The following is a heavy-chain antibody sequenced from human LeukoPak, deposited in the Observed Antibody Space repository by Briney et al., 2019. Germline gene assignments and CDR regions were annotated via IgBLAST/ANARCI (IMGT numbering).Heavy chain of an antibody. CDR2: IYYSGST. D-gene: IGHD6-6*01. CDR3: ARAGYEYSSSSSDY. J-gene: IGHJ4*02. Sequence: PSETLSLTCTVSGGSISSGDYYWSWSRQPPGKGLEWIGYIYYSGSTYYNPSLKSRVTISVDTSKNQFSLKLSSVTAADTAVYYCARAGYEYSSSSSDYRGQGTLVTVSS. CDR1: GGSISSGDYY. V-gene: IGHV4-30-4*08.